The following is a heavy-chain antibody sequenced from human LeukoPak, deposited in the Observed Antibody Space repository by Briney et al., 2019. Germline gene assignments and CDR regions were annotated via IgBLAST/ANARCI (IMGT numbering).Heavy chain of an antibody. CDR1: GFTFGTYA. J-gene: IGHJ5*02. D-gene: IGHD6-19*01. CDR3: AKIPYSSGWVQNWFDP. V-gene: IGHV3-23*01. Sequence: GSLLLSCAASGFTFGTYAMSWVRQAPGKGLEWISAISGSGGSTYYADSVKGRFTISRDNSKNTLYLQMNSLRAEDTAVYYCAKIPYSSGWVQNWFDPWGQGTLVTVSS. CDR2: ISGSGGST.